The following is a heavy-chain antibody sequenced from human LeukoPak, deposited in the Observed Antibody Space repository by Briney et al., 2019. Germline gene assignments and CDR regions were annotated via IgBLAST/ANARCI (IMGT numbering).Heavy chain of an antibody. Sequence: GGSLRLSWAASGFTFVDYGMSWVRQAPGKGLDWVSGINWNGGSTGYADSVKGRFTISRDNAKNSLYLQMNSLRAEDTALYYCARDSGYYYMDVWGKGTTVTVSS. CDR1: GFTFVDYG. D-gene: IGHD1-26*01. CDR3: ARDSGYYYMDV. J-gene: IGHJ6*03. CDR2: INWNGGST. V-gene: IGHV3-20*04.